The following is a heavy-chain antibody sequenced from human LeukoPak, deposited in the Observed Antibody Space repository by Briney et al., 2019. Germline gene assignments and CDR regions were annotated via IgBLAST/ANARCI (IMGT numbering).Heavy chain of an antibody. Sequence: GGSLRLSCAASGFTFSNYWMIWVRQAPGKGLEWVANIKKDGSQTYYEDSVKGRFTISRDNAKNLLYLQMNSLRAEDTAVYYCARIGYSSSSFDFWGQGTLVTVSS. J-gene: IGHJ4*02. CDR2: IKKDGSQT. CDR3: ARIGYSSSSFDF. D-gene: IGHD6-6*01. V-gene: IGHV3-7*05. CDR1: GFTFSNYW.